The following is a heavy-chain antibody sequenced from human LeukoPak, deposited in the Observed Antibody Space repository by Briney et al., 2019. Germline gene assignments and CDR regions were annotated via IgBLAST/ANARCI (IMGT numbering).Heavy chain of an antibody. CDR2: VYNSGST. D-gene: IGHD4-17*01. Sequence: SETLSLTCDVSDGSISSGGYSWSWIRQPPGKRLEWIGYVYNSGSTYYNPSLKSRVIISLDMSKNQFSLKLSSVTAADTAVYYCATTATSYYFDKWGQGTLVTVSS. CDR1: DGSISSGGYS. V-gene: IGHV4-30-4*07. CDR3: ATTATSYYFDK. J-gene: IGHJ4*02.